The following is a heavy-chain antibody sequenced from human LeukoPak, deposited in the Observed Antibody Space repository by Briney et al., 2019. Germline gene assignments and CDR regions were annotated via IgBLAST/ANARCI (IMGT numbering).Heavy chain of an antibody. J-gene: IGHJ6*03. Sequence: SETLSLTCIVSGDSVSGYYWSWIRQPAGKGLEWIGRIYTSGSTNYNPSLKSRVTISVDTSKNQFSLKLSSVTAADTAVYYCARYSSSMGYYYYMDVWGKGTTVTVSS. CDR2: IYTSGST. CDR1: GDSVSGYY. D-gene: IGHD6-6*01. V-gene: IGHV4-4*07. CDR3: ARYSSSMGYYYYMDV.